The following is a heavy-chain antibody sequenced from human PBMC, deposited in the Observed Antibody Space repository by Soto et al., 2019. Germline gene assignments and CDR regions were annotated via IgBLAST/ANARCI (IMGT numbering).Heavy chain of an antibody. CDR3: VRDLDGSGSYYTDY. CDR1: SYNFINYG. CDR2: ISVHNGNI. V-gene: IGHV1-18*01. Sequence: ASVKVSCKASSYNFINYGITWVRQAPGQGLEWMGWISVHNGNIKYAQKLQGRVTMTTDTSTSTAYMELRSLRSDDTAVYYCVRDLDGSGSYYTDYWGPGTVVTVSS. D-gene: IGHD3-10*01. J-gene: IGHJ4*02.